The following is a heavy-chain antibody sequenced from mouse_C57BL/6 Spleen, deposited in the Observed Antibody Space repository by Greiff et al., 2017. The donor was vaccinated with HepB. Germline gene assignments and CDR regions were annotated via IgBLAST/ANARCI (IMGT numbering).Heavy chain of an antibody. CDR3: ARHYDYDPYYAMDY. CDR2: ISSGGSYT. D-gene: IGHD2-4*01. CDR1: GFTFSSYG. V-gene: IGHV5-6*01. Sequence: DVHLVESGGDLVKPGGSLKLSCAASGFTFSSYGMSWVRQTPDKRLEWVATISSGGSYTYYPDSVKGRFTISRDNAKNTLYLQMSSLKSEDTAMYYCARHYDYDPYYAMDYWGQGTSVTVSS. J-gene: IGHJ4*01.